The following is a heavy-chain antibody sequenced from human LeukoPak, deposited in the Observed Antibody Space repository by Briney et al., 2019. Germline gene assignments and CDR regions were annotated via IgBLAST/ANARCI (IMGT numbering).Heavy chain of an antibody. V-gene: IGHV4-4*02. Sequence: SETLSLTCAVSGGSISSSNWWSWVRQPPGKGLEWIGEIYHSGSTNYNPPLKSRVTISVDKSKNQFSLKLSSVTAADTAVYYCARKGGSGWYYFDYWGQGTLVTVSS. CDR1: GGSISSSNW. D-gene: IGHD6-19*01. J-gene: IGHJ4*02. CDR3: ARKGGSGWYYFDY. CDR2: IYHSGST.